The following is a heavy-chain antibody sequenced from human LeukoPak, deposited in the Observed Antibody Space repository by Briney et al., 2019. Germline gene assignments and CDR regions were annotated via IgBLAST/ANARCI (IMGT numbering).Heavy chain of an antibody. V-gene: IGHV4-61*02. J-gene: IGHJ6*02. Sequence: PSETLALTCAVSDDSLTSGSHYWSWIRQPAGKGLEWIGRIFINGSTNYNPSLTSRVTISADTSKSQFSLKLTSVTAADAAVYYCARRRIVVVPATKLRHFYYGMDVWGQGTTVTVSS. D-gene: IGHD2-2*01. CDR1: DDSLTSGSHY. CDR2: IFINGST. CDR3: ARRRIVVVPATKLRHFYYGMDV.